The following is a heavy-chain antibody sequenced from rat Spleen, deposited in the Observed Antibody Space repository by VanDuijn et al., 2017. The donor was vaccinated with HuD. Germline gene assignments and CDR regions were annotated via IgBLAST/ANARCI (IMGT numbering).Heavy chain of an antibody. CDR2: ISSGGST. V-gene: IGHV2S12*01. J-gene: IGHJ4*01. D-gene: IGHD4-2*01. CDR1: GFSLTSNG. CDR3: TRERESGVDA. Sequence: QVQLKESGPGLVQPSQTLSLTCTVSGFSLTSNGVSWVRQPPGKGLEWIAAISSGGSTYYNSALKSRLIISRDTSKSQVFLKMNSLQTEDTAIYFCTRERESGVDAWGQGASVTVSS.